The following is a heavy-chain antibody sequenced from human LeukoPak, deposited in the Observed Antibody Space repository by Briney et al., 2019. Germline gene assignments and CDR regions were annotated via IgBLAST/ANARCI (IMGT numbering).Heavy chain of an antibody. CDR3: ARASSGGFDY. V-gene: IGHV3-7*01. CDR2: IKQDGSEK. CDR1: GFTSSSYW. Sequence: GGSLRLSCAASGFTSSSYWMSWVRQAPGKGLEWVANIKQDGSEKYYVDSVKGRFTISRDNAKNSLYLQMNSLRAEDTAVYYCARASSGGFDYWGQGTLVTVSS. D-gene: IGHD6-19*01. J-gene: IGHJ4*02.